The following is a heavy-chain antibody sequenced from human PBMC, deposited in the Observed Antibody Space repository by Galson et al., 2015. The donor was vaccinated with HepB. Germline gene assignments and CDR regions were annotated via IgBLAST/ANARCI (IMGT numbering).Heavy chain of an antibody. CDR2: ISSTGTTM. CDR1: GFTFSSYT. V-gene: IGHV3-48*02. D-gene: IGHD3-10*01. Sequence: SLRLSCAASGFTFSSYTMNWVRQAPGKGLESVSYISSTGTTMYYADPAKGRFTISRDNAQNSLYLQMNSLRDEDTAVYYCARVYFGSGWSSAYWYFDLWGRGTLVTVSS. CDR3: ARVYFGSGWSSAYWYFDL. J-gene: IGHJ2*01.